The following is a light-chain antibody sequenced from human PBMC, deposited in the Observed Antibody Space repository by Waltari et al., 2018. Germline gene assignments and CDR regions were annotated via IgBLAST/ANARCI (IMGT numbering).Light chain of an antibody. Sequence: QSALTQPPSASGSPGPSVTISCTGTSNDVGRYMYVSWYQLPPGKPPNLLIYDVHNRPSGVPDRFSGSKSGNTASLTVSGLQDEDEGDYYCNSYGGSGNVLFGGGTKLTVL. V-gene: IGLV2-8*01. CDR1: SNDVGRYMY. J-gene: IGLJ2*01. CDR3: NSYGGSGNVL. CDR2: DVH.